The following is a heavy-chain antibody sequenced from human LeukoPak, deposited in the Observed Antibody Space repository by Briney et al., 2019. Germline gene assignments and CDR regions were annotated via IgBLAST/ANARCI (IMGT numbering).Heavy chain of an antibody. CDR1: GYTLTELS. V-gene: IGHV1-24*01. D-gene: IGHD6-13*01. Sequence: VASVKVSCKVSGYTLTELSMHWVRQAPGKGLEWMGGFDPEDGETIYAQKFQGRVTMTEDTSTDTAYMELSSLRSEDTAVYYCARPAQQLVQDYYYGMDVWGQGTTVTVSS. CDR3: ARPAQQLVQDYYYGMDV. CDR2: FDPEDGET. J-gene: IGHJ6*02.